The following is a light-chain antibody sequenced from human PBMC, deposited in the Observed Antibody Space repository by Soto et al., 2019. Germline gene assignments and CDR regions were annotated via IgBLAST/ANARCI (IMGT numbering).Light chain of an antibody. Sequence: EIVMTQSPATLSVSPGERATLSCRASQSVSSNLAWYQQKPGQAPRLLIYGASTRATGIPARFSGSGSGTEFTLNISSLQSEDFAVYYWQQYNNWPPIAFGGGTKVEIK. CDR3: QQYNNWPPIA. J-gene: IGKJ4*02. CDR2: GAS. CDR1: QSVSSN. V-gene: IGKV3-15*01.